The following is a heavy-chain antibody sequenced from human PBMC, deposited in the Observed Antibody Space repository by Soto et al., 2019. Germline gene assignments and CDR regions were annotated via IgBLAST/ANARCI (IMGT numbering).Heavy chain of an antibody. J-gene: IGHJ4*02. Sequence: EVQLVESGGGLVQPGGSLKLSCAASGFTFSDSAMHWVRQASWKGLEWVGRIRSKVNTYATAYAASVKGRFTISRDDSMHTPYLQMNSLKTEHPTVYYCTRRRDWTAMDPLDYWGQGTLVTVSS. CDR3: TRRRDWTAMDPLDY. D-gene: IGHD5-18*01. CDR1: GFTFSDSA. CDR2: IRSKVNTYAT. V-gene: IGHV3-73*02.